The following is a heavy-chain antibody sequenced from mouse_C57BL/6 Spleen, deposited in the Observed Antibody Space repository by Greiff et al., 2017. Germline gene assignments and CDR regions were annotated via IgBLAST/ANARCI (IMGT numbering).Heavy chain of an antibody. V-gene: IGHV1-20*01. CDR2: INPYNGDT. J-gene: IGHJ2*01. CDR3: ARGIHGSSYYFDY. D-gene: IGHD1-1*01. Sequence: EVKLQESGPELVKPGDSVKISCKASGYSFTGYFMNWVMQSHGKSIEWIGRINPYNGDTFYNQKFKGKATLTVDKSSSTAHLELRSLTSEDSAVYYCARGIHGSSYYFDYWGQGTTLTVSS. CDR1: GYSFTGYF.